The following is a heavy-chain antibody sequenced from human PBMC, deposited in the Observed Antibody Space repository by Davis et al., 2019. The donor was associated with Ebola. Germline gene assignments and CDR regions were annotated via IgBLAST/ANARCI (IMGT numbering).Heavy chain of an antibody. CDR2: IYPDDSDT. CDR1: GYSFTSYW. CDR3: TRGSGYYPSFDY. V-gene: IGHV5-51*01. Sequence: PGGSLRLSCKGSGYSFTSYWIGWVRQMPGKGLEWMGIIYPDDSDTRYSPSFQGQVTISADKSVSAAYLQWSSLKASDTAIYYCTRGSGYYPSFDYWGQGTLVTVSS. D-gene: IGHD3-3*01. J-gene: IGHJ4*02.